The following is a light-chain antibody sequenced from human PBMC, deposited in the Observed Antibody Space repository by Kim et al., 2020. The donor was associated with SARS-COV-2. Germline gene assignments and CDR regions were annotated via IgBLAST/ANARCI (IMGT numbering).Light chain of an antibody. CDR1: QSVDSRY. CDR3: QQYGGSPRYS. J-gene: IGKJ2*01. Sequence: EIVLTQSPGTLSLSPGERATLSCRASQSVDSRYFAWYQQKPGQAPRLLIHAVSNRATGIPDRFSGSGSGTDFTLTISRLEPEDFAVDYCQQYGGSPRYSFGQGTKLEI. V-gene: IGKV3-20*01. CDR2: AVS.